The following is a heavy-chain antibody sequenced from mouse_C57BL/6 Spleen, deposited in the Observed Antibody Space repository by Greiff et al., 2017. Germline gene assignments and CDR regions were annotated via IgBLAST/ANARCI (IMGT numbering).Heavy chain of an antibody. D-gene: IGHD1-1*01. CDR3: ARDSYITTVVPYYYAMDY. CDR2: ISDGGSYT. Sequence: EVKVVESGGSLVKPGGSLKLSCAASGFTFSSYAMSWVRQTPEKRLEWVATISDGGSYTYYPDNVKGRFTISRDNAKNNLYLQMSHLKSEDTAMYYCARDSYITTVVPYYYAMDYWGQGTSVTVSS. J-gene: IGHJ4*01. CDR1: GFTFSSYA. V-gene: IGHV5-4*01.